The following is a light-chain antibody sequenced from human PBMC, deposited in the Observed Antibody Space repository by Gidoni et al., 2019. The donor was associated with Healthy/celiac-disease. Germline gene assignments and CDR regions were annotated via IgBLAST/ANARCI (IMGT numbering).Light chain of an antibody. CDR2: DAS. J-gene: IGKJ5*01. V-gene: IGKV3-11*01. CDR1: QSVSSY. CDR3: QQRSNWPPVT. Sequence: EIVLTQSPATLPLSPGERATLSCRASQSVSSYLAWYQQKPGQAPRLLIYDASNRATGIPARFSGSGSGTDFTITISSLEPEDFAVYYCQQRSNWPPVTFGQGTRLEIK.